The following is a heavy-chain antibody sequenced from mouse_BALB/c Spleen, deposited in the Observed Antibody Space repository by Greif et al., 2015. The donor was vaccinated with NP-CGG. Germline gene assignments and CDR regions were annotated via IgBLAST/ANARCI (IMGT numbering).Heavy chain of an antibody. CDR2: IYPGSGNT. V-gene: IGHV1-84*02. Sequence: LQQSGPALVKPGASVKISCKASGYTFTDYYINWVKQKPGQGLEWIGWIYPGSGNTKYNEKFKGKATLTVDTSSSTAYMQLSSLTSEDTAVYFCARRTGTEAMDYWGQGTSVTVSS. CDR3: ARRTGTEAMDY. D-gene: IGHD4-1*01. CDR1: GYTFTDYY. J-gene: IGHJ4*01.